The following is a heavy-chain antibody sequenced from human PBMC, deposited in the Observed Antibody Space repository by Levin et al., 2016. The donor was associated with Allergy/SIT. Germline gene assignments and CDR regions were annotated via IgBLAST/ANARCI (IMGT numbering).Heavy chain of an antibody. J-gene: IGHJ6*02. D-gene: IGHD6-19*01. Sequence: WIRQPPGKGLEWIGSIYYSGSTYYNPSLKSRVTISVDTSKNQFSLKLSSVTAADTAVYYCAGTNSGYYGMDVWGQGTTVTVSS. CDR2: IYYSGST. CDR3: AGTNSGYYGMDV. V-gene: IGHV4-39*01.